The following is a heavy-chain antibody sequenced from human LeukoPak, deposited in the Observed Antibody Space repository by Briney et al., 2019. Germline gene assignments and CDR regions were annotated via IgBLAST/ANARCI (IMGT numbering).Heavy chain of an antibody. CDR1: GYSFTSYW. D-gene: IGHD6-19*01. Sequence: GGSLKISCKGSGYSFTSYWISWVRQMPGKGLEWMGRIDPSDSYTNYSPSFQGHVTISADKSISTAYVQWSSLKASDTAMYYCARPSGYSSGWDSFDIWGQGTMVTVSS. CDR2: IDPSDSYT. CDR3: ARPSGYSSGWDSFDI. J-gene: IGHJ3*02. V-gene: IGHV5-10-1*01.